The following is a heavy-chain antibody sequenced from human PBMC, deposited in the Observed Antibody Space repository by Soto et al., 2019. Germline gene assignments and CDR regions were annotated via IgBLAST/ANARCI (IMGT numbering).Heavy chain of an antibody. V-gene: IGHV3-30*03. J-gene: IGHJ6*02. CDR1: GFTVSSYR. CDR2: ISYDGSSE. CDR3: ASGRAMDV. Sequence: GGSLRLSCAASGFTVSSYRMSWVRQAPGKGLEWLAVISYDGSSEYYADSVKGRFTISRDNSKNTLYLQMNILRLEDTAVYYCASGRAMDVWGQGTTVTVSS.